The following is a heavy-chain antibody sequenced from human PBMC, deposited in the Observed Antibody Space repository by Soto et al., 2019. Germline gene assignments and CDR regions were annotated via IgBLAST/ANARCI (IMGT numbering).Heavy chain of an antibody. D-gene: IGHD1-26*01. CDR3: ARGRGGTYDAFDI. Sequence: QVQLRESGPGLVKPSETLSLTCTVSGGSMSRYFWSWIRQPPGKGLEWIGYIYYSGTTNYNPSLKSRVTTSLDTSKNQFSLEVVSLTAADTAFYYCARGRGGTYDAFDIWGPGTLVTVSS. V-gene: IGHV4-59*01. J-gene: IGHJ3*02. CDR2: IYYSGTT. CDR1: GGSMSRYF.